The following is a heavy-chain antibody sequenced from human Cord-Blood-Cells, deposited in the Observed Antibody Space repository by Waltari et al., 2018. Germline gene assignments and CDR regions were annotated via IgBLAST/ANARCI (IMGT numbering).Heavy chain of an antibody. CDR3: ARHFGPLWFGEFDY. V-gene: IGHV4-34*01. J-gene: IGHJ4*02. Sequence: QVQLQQWGAGLLKPSETLSLTCAVYGGSFSGYYWSWIRQPPGKGLEWIGEINHSGSTNYNPSLKSRVTISVDTSKNQFSLKLSSVTAADTAVYYCARHFGPLWFGEFDYWGQGTLVTVSS. D-gene: IGHD3-10*01. CDR2: INHSGST. CDR1: GGSFSGYY.